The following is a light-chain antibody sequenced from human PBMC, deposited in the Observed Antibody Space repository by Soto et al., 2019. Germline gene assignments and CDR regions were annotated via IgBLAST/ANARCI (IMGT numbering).Light chain of an antibody. CDR3: SSYTLRNTLVL. CDR2: EVS. CDR1: SSDVGGYNF. J-gene: IGLJ3*02. V-gene: IGLV2-14*01. Sequence: QSALTQPASVSGSPGQSITISCTGTSSDVGGYNFVSWYQQYPGKAPRLILYEVSNRPSGVSDRFSGSKSGNTASLTISGLQAEDEADYYCSSYTLRNTLVLFGGGTQLTVL.